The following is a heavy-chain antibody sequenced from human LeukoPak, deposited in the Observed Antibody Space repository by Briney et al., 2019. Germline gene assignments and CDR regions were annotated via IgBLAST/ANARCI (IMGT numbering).Heavy chain of an antibody. CDR1: GYTFTSYG. Sequence: ASVKVSCKASGYTFTSYGISWVRQAPGQGLEWMGWISAYNGNTNYAQKLQGRVTMTTDTSTSTAYMELRSLRTDDTAVYYCARVRRELLDYSFDYWGQGTLVTVSS. CDR2: ISAYNGNT. J-gene: IGHJ4*02. V-gene: IGHV1-18*01. D-gene: IGHD3-10*01. CDR3: ARVRRELLDYSFDY.